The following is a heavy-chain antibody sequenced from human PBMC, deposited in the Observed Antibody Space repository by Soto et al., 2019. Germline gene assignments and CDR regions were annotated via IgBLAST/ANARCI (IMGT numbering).Heavy chain of an antibody. CDR3: AKGRGGSGSLTPRVDF. Sequence: EVQLLESGGGLVQPGGSLRLSCAASGFTFNNYAMTWVRQAPGKGLEWVSAISGGGDTTSYADSVKGRFTVSRDGSKYTLYLQMSSLRAKDTALYYCAKGRGGSGSLTPRVDFWGQGTLVTVSS. J-gene: IGHJ4*02. V-gene: IGHV3-23*01. D-gene: IGHD3-10*01. CDR1: GFTFNNYA. CDR2: ISGGGDTT.